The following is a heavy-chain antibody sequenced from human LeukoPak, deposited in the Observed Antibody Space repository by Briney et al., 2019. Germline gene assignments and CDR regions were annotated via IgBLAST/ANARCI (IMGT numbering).Heavy chain of an antibody. Sequence: PGGSLRLSCAASGFTFSSYWMSWVRQAPGKGLEWVANIKQDGSEKYYVDSVKGRFTISRDNAKNSLYLQMNSLRAEDTAVYYCARVPYDFWSGYYFDYWGQGTLVTVSS. J-gene: IGHJ4*02. D-gene: IGHD3-3*01. CDR1: GFTFSSYW. V-gene: IGHV3-7*01. CDR3: ARVPYDFWSGYYFDY. CDR2: IKQDGSEK.